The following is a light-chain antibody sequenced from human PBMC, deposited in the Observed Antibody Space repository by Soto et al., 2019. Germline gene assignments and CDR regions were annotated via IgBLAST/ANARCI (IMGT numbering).Light chain of an antibody. Sequence: EVVLTQSPATLSLSPGERATLSCRASESVFGYLAWYQHKPGQAPRLLIYDASLRATGVPDRFSGSGSGTDFTLTITRLEPDDSAVYYCQQHGISHITFGQGTRLESK. V-gene: IGKV3-11*01. J-gene: IGKJ5*01. CDR1: ESVFGY. CDR3: QQHGISHIT. CDR2: DAS.